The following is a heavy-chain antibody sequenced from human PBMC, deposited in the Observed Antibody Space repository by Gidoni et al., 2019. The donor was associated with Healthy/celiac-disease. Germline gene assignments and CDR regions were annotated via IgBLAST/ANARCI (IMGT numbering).Heavy chain of an antibody. J-gene: IGHJ4*02. CDR1: GYSVTSYW. D-gene: IGHD3-22*01. V-gene: IGHV5-51*03. CDR3: ARSYDSSGYKYLGHYYFDY. CDR2: RYPGDSDT. Sequence: EVQLVQSGAEVKKPGESLKSSCRGSGYSVTSYWHGWVRQMPGKGLEWMGIRYPGDSDTRDSPSFQGQVTISADKSISTAYLQWSSLKASATAMYYCARSYDSSGYKYLGHYYFDYWGQGTLVTVSS.